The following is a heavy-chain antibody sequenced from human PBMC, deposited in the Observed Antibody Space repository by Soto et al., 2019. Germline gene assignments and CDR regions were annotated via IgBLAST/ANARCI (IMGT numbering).Heavy chain of an antibody. D-gene: IGHD3-9*01. CDR3: ARDHGFDWLNYYGMDV. Sequence: GGSLRLSCAASGITFSNYAMNWVRQAPGKGLEWVSVISGSDGSSTSYADSVKGRFTISRDNAKNTLYLQMNSLRAEDTAVYYCARDHGFDWLNYYGMDVWGQGTTVTVSS. CDR1: GITFSNYA. J-gene: IGHJ6*02. CDR2: ISGSDGSST. V-gene: IGHV3-74*01.